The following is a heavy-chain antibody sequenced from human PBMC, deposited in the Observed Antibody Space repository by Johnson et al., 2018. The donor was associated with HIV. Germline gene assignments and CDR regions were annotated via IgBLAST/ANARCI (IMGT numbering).Heavy chain of an antibody. Sequence: VQLVESGGGLVKPGGSLRLSCAASGFTFDDYAMHWVRQAPGKGLEWVSGISWNSGSIGYADSVKGRFTISRDNAKNSLYLQMNSLRAEDTAVYYCAKDRGGSAGAFDIWGQGTMVTVSS. CDR1: GFTFDDYA. V-gene: IGHV3-9*01. D-gene: IGHD2-15*01. CDR2: ISWNSGSI. CDR3: AKDRGGSAGAFDI. J-gene: IGHJ3*02.